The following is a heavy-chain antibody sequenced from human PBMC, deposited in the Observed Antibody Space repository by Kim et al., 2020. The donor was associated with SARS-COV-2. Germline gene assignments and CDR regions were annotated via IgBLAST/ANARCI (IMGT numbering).Heavy chain of an antibody. V-gene: IGHV4-59*10. D-gene: IGHD4-17*01. J-gene: IGHJ4*02. Sequence: TSYNPSLKSRVTMSVDTSKKQFSLKLSSVAAADTAMYYCARYGDDGEFDYWGQGTLVTVSS. CDR3: ARYGDDGEFDY. CDR2: T.